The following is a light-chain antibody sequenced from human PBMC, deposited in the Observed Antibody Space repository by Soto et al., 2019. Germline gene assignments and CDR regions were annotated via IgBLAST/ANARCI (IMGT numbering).Light chain of an antibody. J-gene: IGKJ2*01. Sequence: EIVLTQSPATLSLSPGERATLSCRASQSVSSYLAWYQQKPGQAPRLLIYDASNRATGIPARFSGSGSGTDFNLTISSLEPEDFAVYYCQQRSNWPPYTVGQGTKLEIK. CDR1: QSVSSY. CDR2: DAS. CDR3: QQRSNWPPYT. V-gene: IGKV3-11*01.